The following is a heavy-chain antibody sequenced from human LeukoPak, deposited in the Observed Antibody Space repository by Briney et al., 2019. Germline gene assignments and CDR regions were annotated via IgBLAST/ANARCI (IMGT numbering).Heavy chain of an antibody. V-gene: IGHV1-46*01. Sequence: GASVKVSCKASGYAFTGYYMHWVRQAPGQGLEWMGIINPSGGSTSYAQKFQGRVTMTRDTSTSTVYMELSSLRSEDTAVYYCARGARLGRAAGTLNFDYWGQGTLVTVSS. CDR1: GYAFTGYY. CDR2: INPSGGST. D-gene: IGHD6-13*01. J-gene: IGHJ4*02. CDR3: ARGARLGRAAGTLNFDY.